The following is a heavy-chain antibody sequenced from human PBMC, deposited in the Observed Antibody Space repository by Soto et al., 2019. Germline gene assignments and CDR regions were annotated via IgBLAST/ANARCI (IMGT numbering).Heavy chain of an antibody. Sequence: SETLSLTCAVYGGSFSGYYWSWIRQPPGKGLEWIGEINHSGSTNYNPSLKSRVTISVDTSKNQFSLKLSSVTAADTAVYYCARAGYSGYDYLVEWGQGTLVTVSS. V-gene: IGHV4-34*01. CDR1: GGSFSGYY. J-gene: IGHJ4*02. D-gene: IGHD5-12*01. CDR2: INHSGST. CDR3: ARAGYSGYDYLVE.